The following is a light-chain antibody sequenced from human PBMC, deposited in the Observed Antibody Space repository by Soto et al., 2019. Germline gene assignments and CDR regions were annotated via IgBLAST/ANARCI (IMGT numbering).Light chain of an antibody. CDR2: EES. CDR1: QSISSW. J-gene: IGKJ4*01. V-gene: IGKV1-5*01. Sequence: DIQMTQSPSTLSGSVGDRVTITCRASQSISSWLAWYQQKPGNPPKLLIYEESTLHSGVPSRFSGRKVGTQFILTIDSLQPEDFATYYCQQVKSYPRTFGGGTRWIS. CDR3: QQVKSYPRT.